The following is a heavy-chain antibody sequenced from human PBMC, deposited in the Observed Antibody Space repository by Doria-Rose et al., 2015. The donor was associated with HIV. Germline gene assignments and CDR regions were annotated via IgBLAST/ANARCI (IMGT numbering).Heavy chain of an antibody. D-gene: IGHD3-10*01. CDR3: ARGPTGVLDY. CDR1: GGSFSGYY. CDR2: IDQRGGV. Sequence: QVQLQQWDAGLLKPSETLSLTCAVYGGSFSGYYWNWIRQPPGKGLEWIGEIDQRGGVNYNPSLKSRVTISLDTSKNQFSLNLTSVTAADAAIYYCARGPTGVLDYWGQGNLVTVSS. J-gene: IGHJ4*02. V-gene: IGHV4-34*01.